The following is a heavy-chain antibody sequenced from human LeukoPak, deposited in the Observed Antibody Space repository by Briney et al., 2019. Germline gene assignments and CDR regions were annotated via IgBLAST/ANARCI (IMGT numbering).Heavy chain of an antibody. Sequence: GGSLRLSCAASGFTFSSYAMSWVRQAPGKGLEWVSAISGSGGSTYYADSVKGRFAISRDNSKNTLYLQMNSLRAEDTAVYYCAKDQGSHSSGSFDYWGQGTLVTVSS. CDR3: AKDQGSHSSGSFDY. V-gene: IGHV3-23*01. D-gene: IGHD6-19*01. J-gene: IGHJ4*02. CDR2: ISGSGGST. CDR1: GFTFSSYA.